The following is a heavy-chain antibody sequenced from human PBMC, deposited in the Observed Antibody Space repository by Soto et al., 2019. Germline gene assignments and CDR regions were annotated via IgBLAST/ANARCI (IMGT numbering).Heavy chain of an antibody. CDR3: ARDQGYCSGGSCYVFDS. Sequence: SETLSLTCAVSGGSISSSNWWSWVRQSPGKGLEWIGEIYYSGTTKYNPSLKSRVTISVDKSKNQFSLKLYSVTAADTAVYYCARDQGYCSGGSCYVFDSWGQGTLVTVSS. CDR1: GGSISSSNW. CDR2: IYYSGTT. J-gene: IGHJ4*02. V-gene: IGHV4-4*02. D-gene: IGHD2-15*01.